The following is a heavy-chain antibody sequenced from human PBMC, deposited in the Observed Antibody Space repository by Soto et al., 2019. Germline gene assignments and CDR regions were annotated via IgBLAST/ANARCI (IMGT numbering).Heavy chain of an antibody. CDR2: VYYAGTT. D-gene: IGHD3-22*01. CDR1: DGSITPNY. J-gene: IGHJ4*02. Sequence: QIQLQESGPGLVKPSETLSLSCTVSDGSITPNYYTWVRQPPGKGLEWIGYVYYAGTTTYHPSVKSRVTISRDTSKNEVSLKLTSVTAADTAVYYCARLGAYYQALDSWGQGTLVTVSS. CDR3: ARLGAYYQALDS. V-gene: IGHV4-59*08.